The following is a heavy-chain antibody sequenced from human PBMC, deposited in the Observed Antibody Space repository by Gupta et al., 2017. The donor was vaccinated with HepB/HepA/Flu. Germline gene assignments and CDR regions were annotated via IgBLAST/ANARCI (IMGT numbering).Heavy chain of an antibody. CDR1: GFPVSSNY. Sequence: EVQLLESGGGLVQPGGSLRLSCAASGFPVSSNYISWVRQAPGKGLEWVSVVDSSSSTCYADSVKSRSTITRDNSKNTLYLQMNSLRAEDTAVYYCARDVVAAADYYGMDVWGQGTTVTVSS. V-gene: IGHV3-66*01. CDR2: VDSSSST. D-gene: IGHD6-13*01. J-gene: IGHJ6*02. CDR3: ARDVVAAADYYGMDV.